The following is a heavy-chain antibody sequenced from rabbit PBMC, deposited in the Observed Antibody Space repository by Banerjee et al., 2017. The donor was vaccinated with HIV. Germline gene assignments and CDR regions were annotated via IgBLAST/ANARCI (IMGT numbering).Heavy chain of an antibody. Sequence: QEQLVESGGGLVTLGGSLKLSCKASGIDFSGYGISWVRQAPGKGLEWIACINTSSGNTVYANWAKGRLTISKTSSTTVTLQMTSLTAADTATYFCARDGAGSNYGDLWGPGTLVTVS. CDR3: ARDGAGSNYGDL. V-gene: IGHV1S45*01. J-gene: IGHJ4*01. D-gene: IGHD8-1*01. CDR1: GIDFSGYG. CDR2: INTSSGNT.